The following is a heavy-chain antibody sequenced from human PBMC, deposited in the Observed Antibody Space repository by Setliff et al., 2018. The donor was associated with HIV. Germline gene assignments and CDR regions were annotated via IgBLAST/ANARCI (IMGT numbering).Heavy chain of an antibody. Sequence: ASVKVSCKASGYSFTSYGISWVRQAPGQGLEWMGWTNNGNTGYAQKFQGRVTMTRNTSISTAYMELSSLRSEDTAVYYCATSVATFDSVDYWGQGTLVTVSS. CDR3: ATSVATFDSVDY. CDR1: GYSFTSYG. J-gene: IGHJ4*02. D-gene: IGHD1-26*01. V-gene: IGHV1-8*01. CDR2: TNNGNT.